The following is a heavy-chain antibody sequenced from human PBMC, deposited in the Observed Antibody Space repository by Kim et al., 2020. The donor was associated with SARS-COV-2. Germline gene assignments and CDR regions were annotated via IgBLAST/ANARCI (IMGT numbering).Heavy chain of an antibody. CDR1: GYTFTSYA. V-gene: IGHV7-4-1*02. J-gene: IGHJ6*02. Sequence: ASVKVSCKASGYTFTSYAMNWVRQAPGQGLEWMGWINTNTGNPTYAQGFTGRFVFSLDTSVSTAYLQISSLKAEDTAVYYCAREGSGWYPSYYYYGMDVWGQGTTVTVSS. CDR2: INTNTGNP. D-gene: IGHD6-19*01. CDR3: AREGSGWYPSYYYYGMDV.